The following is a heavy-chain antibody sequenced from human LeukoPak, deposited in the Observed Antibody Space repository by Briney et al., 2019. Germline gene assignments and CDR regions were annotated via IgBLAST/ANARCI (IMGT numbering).Heavy chain of an antibody. J-gene: IGHJ6*03. Sequence: SETLSLTCTVSGGSISSGGYYWRWIRQHPGEGLEWIGYNYYSGSTYYNPSLKSRVTISVATSKNQFSLKLSSVTAADTAVYYCARAAPYFLRYYYYYMDVWGKGTTVTVSS. CDR2: NYYSGST. CDR3: ARAAPYFLRYYYYYMDV. D-gene: IGHD2-15*01. V-gene: IGHV4-31*03. CDR1: GGSISSGGYY.